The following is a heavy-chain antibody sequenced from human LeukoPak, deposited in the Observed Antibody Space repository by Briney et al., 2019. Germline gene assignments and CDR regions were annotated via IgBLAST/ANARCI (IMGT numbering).Heavy chain of an antibody. J-gene: IGHJ4*02. D-gene: IGHD3-3*01. V-gene: IGHV3-23*01. CDR1: GFTFSSYA. Sequence: GGSLRLSCAASGFTFSSYAMSWVRQAPGKGLEWVSAISGSGGSTYYADSVKGRFTISRDNSKNTLYLQMNSLRAEDTAVYYCAKDLNVRFLEWLFMNWGQGTLVTVSS. CDR2: ISGSGGST. CDR3: AKDLNVRFLEWLFMN.